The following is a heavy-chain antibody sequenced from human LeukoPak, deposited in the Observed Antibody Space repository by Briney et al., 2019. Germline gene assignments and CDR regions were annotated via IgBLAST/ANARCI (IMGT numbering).Heavy chain of an antibody. CDR1: GGSISSSRYY. Sequence: SETLSLPCTVSGGSISSSRYYWGWIRQPPGKGLEWIGSIYYSGSTYYNPSLKGRVTISVDTSKNQFSLKLSSVTAADTAVYYCARRGPRGDCDYWGQRNLVTVSS. J-gene: IGHJ4*02. CDR2: IYYSGST. CDR3: ARRGPRGDCDY. V-gene: IGHV4-39*01. D-gene: IGHD4-17*01.